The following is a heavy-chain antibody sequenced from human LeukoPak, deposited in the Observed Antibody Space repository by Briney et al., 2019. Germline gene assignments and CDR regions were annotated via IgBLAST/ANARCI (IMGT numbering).Heavy chain of an antibody. CDR2: IYYSGST. D-gene: IGHD3-10*01. Sequence: PSETLSLTCTVSGGSISSYYWSWIRQPPGKGLEWIGYIYYSGSTNYNPSLKSRVTISVDTSKNQFSLKLSSVTAADTAVYYCARRFGSGLILAFDIWGQGTMVTVSS. J-gene: IGHJ3*02. CDR1: GGSISSYY. V-gene: IGHV4-59*08. CDR3: ARRFGSGLILAFDI.